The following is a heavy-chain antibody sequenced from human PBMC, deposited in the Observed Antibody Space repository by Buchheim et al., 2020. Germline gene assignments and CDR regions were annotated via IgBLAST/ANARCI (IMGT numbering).Heavy chain of an antibody. CDR3: ARTQLERRWGLKGGFGS. D-gene: IGHD1-1*01. CDR1: GGPVSITGHF. J-gene: IGHJ5*01. V-gene: IGHV4-31*03. CDR2: IYYSGTT. Sequence: QVQLHESGPRLVKSSETLSLTCTVSGGPVSITGHFWSWIRQRPGQGLEWIGYIYYSGTTYYNPSLKSRVTLSIDTSKHQFSLTLNSVTVADTAVYYCARTQLERRWGLKGGFGSWGQGTL.